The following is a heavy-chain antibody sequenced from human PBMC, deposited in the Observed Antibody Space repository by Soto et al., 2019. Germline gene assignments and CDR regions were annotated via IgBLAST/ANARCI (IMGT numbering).Heavy chain of an antibody. D-gene: IGHD2-8*02. V-gene: IGHV3-30*09. J-gene: IGHJ3*01. CDR1: GFRFSLYA. Sequence: QVLLVESGGGVIQPGKSLRLSCAASGFRFSLYAMHWLRQAPGKGLEWVAVISDDGNVRKFGDSVKGRFAISRDSAKSTLYLEMFSLRSEDTAVYYCARDPGGSPLGYFKVWGQGTMVTVSS. CDR3: ARDPGGSPLGYFKV. CDR2: ISDDGNVR.